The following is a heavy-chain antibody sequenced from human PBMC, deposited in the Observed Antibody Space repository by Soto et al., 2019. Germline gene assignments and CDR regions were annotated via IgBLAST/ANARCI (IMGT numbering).Heavy chain of an antibody. CDR1: GGSVSSGGYY. J-gene: IGHJ4*02. D-gene: IGHD2-8*01. CDR2: IYYSGTT. CDR3: ARRALPQCINGVCYKDGFWDY. V-gene: IGHV4-31*03. Sequence: QVQLQESGPGLVKPSQTLSLTCTVSGGSVSSGGYYWSWIRQXPGTGLEWIGYIYYSGTTYFNPSLKSRASISLDTSKNEFSLKLTSVTAADTAVYYCARRALPQCINGVCYKDGFWDYWGQGALVTVSS.